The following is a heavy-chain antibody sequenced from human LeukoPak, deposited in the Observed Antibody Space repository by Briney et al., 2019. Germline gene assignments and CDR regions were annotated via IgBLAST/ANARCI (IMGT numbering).Heavy chain of an antibody. D-gene: IGHD3-10*01. CDR3: ATALSMVRGVTFDY. CDR2: IYYSGST. Sequence: SETLSLTCTVSGGSISSGDYYWSWIRQPPGKGLEWIGYIYYSGSTYYNPSLKSRVTISVDTSKNQFSLKLSSVTAADTAVYYCATALSMVRGVTFDYWGQGTLVTVSS. J-gene: IGHJ4*02. V-gene: IGHV4-31*03. CDR1: GGSISSGDYY.